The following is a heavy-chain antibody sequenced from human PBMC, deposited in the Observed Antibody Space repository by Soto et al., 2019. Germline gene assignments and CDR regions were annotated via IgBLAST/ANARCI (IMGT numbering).Heavy chain of an antibody. CDR1: GFSFNKYW. J-gene: IGHJ6*02. V-gene: IGHV3-7*01. Sequence: EVQLVESGGGLVQPGGSLRLSCGASGFSFNKYWMSWVRQAPGKGLEWVANIKQDGSEKYYVDSVKGRFTISRDNAKNSLYLQMNSLRAEDTAVYYCAALYGMDVWGQGTTVTVSS. CDR2: IKQDGSEK. CDR3: AALYGMDV.